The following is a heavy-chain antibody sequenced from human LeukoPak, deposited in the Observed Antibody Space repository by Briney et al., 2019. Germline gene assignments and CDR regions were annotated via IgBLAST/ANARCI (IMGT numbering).Heavy chain of an antibody. Sequence: PSETLSLTCTVSGGSISSYDWSWIRQPAGKGLEWIGRIYTSGSPNYNPSLKSRVTMSVETSKNQFSLKLSSVTAADTAVYYCARLSSSWYQDWYFDLWGRGTLVTVSS. V-gene: IGHV4-4*07. J-gene: IGHJ2*01. CDR2: IYTSGSP. CDR3: ARLSSSWYQDWYFDL. D-gene: IGHD6-13*01. CDR1: GGSISSYD.